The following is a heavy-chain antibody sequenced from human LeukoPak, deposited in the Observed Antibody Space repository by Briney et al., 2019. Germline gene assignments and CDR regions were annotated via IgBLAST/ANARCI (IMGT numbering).Heavy chain of an antibody. Sequence: SETLSLTCTVSGGSFSSSSYYWGWIRQPPGKGLEWIGSIYYSGSTYYNPSLKSRVTISVDPSKNQFSLKLSSVTVADTAVYYCARHSGYSYGYAYYYYYMDVWGKGTTVTVSS. CDR2: IYYSGST. J-gene: IGHJ6*03. CDR1: GGSFSSSSYY. D-gene: IGHD5-18*01. V-gene: IGHV4-39*01. CDR3: ARHSGYSYGYAYYYYYMDV.